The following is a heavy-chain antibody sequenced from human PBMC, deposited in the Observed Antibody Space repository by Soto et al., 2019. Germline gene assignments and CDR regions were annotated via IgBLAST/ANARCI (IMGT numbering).Heavy chain of an antibody. CDR2: SKCGSDNV. J-gene: IGHJ3*02. CDR3: ARSSGIEVGGNGAFDI. D-gene: IGHD6-19*01. CDR1: AFTLSSHE. Sequence: GGSRRLSCAASAFTLSSHEMNWVRPAPGKGLEWVSSSKCGSDNVKKPESRKGLFTISRDSARNSLYVQMNCQRAEDTAIYFCARSSGIEVGGNGAFDIWGQGTMVTVSS. V-gene: IGHV3-48*03.